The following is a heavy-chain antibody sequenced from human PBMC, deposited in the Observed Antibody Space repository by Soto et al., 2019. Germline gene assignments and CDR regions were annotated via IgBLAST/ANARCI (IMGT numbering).Heavy chain of an antibody. V-gene: IGHV3-23*01. CDR1: GFTFSSYA. D-gene: IGHD3-10*01. Sequence: EVQLLESGGGLVQPGGSLRLSCAASGFTFSSYAMSWVRQAPGKGLEWVSAISGSGGSTYYADSVKGRFTISRDNSKKTLYLQSNSLRAEDTAVYYCANHVWFGEFSNWGQGTLVTVSS. J-gene: IGHJ4*02. CDR2: ISGSGGST. CDR3: ANHVWFGEFSN.